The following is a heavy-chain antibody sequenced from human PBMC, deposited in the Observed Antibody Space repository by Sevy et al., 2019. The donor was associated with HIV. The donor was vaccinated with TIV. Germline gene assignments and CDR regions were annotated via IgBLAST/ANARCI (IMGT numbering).Heavy chain of an antibody. Sequence: SETLSLTCTVSGASVSSAGHYWSWIRQPPGKGLEWIGYIFYSSNTNYDPSLKSRVTISVDTSKSQVSLQLTSVTAADTAVYYCAGYCSSTSCSDYYAMDVWGPGTTVTVSS. CDR3: AGYCSSTSCSDYYAMDV. V-gene: IGHV4-61*08. CDR2: IFYSSNT. D-gene: IGHD2-2*01. J-gene: IGHJ6*02. CDR1: GASVSSAGHY.